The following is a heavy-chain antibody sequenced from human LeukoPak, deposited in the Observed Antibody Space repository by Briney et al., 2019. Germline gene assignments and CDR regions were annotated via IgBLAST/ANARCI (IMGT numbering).Heavy chain of an antibody. V-gene: IGHV4-34*01. Sequence: KPSETLSLTCAVYGGSFSGYYWGWIRQPPGKGLEWIGEINHSGSTNYNPSLKSRVTISVDTSKNQFSLKLSSVTAADTAVYYCARGRPIAGYDYWGQGTLVTVSS. J-gene: IGHJ4*02. CDR1: GGSFSGYY. CDR2: INHSGST. CDR3: ARGRPIAGYDY. D-gene: IGHD1-14*01.